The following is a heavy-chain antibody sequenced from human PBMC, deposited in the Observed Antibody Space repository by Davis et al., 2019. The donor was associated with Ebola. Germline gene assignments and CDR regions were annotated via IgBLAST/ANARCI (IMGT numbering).Heavy chain of an antibody. D-gene: IGHD3-3*01. CDR2: INQDGSEK. CDR3: ARTDLWSGQRRGYYYYGMDV. Sequence: PGGSLRLSCPVSGFPFTMYWMSWVRQAPGTGLEWVANINQDGSEKYYVDSVKGRFTISRDNAKNSLYLQMNSLRAEDTAVYYCARTDLWSGQRRGYYYYGMDVWGQGTTVTVSS. J-gene: IGHJ6*02. V-gene: IGHV3-7*01. CDR1: GFPFTMYW.